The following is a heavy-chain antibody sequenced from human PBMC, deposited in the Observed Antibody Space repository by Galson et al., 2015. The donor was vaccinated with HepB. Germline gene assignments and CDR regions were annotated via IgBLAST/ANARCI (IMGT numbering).Heavy chain of an antibody. Sequence: SLRLSCAASGFTFSNYPMHWVRQAPGKGLEYVSTISGNGGRTFYADSVKDRFTISRDNSKNTLYLQMGSLRAEDMAVYYCARGGRYCSSSSCSGWFDPWGQGTLVTVSS. CDR3: ARGGRYCSSSSCSGWFDP. J-gene: IGHJ5*02. CDR1: GFTFSNYP. CDR2: ISGNGGRT. D-gene: IGHD2-2*01. V-gene: IGHV3-64*02.